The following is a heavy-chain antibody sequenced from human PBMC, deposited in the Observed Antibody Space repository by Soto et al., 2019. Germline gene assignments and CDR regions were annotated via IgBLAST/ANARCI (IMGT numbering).Heavy chain of an antibody. J-gene: IGHJ5*02. V-gene: IGHV1-46*03. CDR1: GYTFTNYY. CDR3: ATLGAGSAVA. D-gene: IGHD3-10*01. CDR2: INPSGGST. Sequence: QVQLVQSGAEVKKPGASVKVSCKASGYTFTNYYMHWVRQAPGQGLEWMGIINPSGGSTEYAQKLQXXGXMXXDTATSTFYMELTGLRSEDTTMYYCATLGAGSAVAWGQGTLVTVSS.